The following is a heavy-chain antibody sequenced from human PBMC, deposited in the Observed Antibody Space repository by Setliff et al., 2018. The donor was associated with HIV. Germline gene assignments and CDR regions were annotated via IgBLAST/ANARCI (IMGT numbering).Heavy chain of an antibody. J-gene: IGHJ4*02. V-gene: IGHV4-61*02. CDR3: ARDPSDGYGHFDY. Sequence: PSETLSLTCTVSGGSMNSENTHWGWFRQPAGKGLEWIGRFTNRGSTDYNPSLKSRVTISIDRSRNQFSLKLSAVTAADTAVYFCARDPSDGYGHFDYWGQGALVTVSS. D-gene: IGHD5-18*01. CDR2: FTNRGST. CDR1: GGSMNSENTH.